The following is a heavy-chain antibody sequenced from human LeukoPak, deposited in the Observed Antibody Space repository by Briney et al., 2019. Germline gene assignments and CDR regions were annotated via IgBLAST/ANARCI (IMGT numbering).Heavy chain of an antibody. CDR1: GGSISSSNW. CDR2: IYHSGST. J-gene: IGHJ5*02. V-gene: IGHV4-4*02. CDR3: ARGRFSSSWRRGWFDP. D-gene: IGHD6-13*01. Sequence: PSETLSLTCAVSGGSISSSNWWSWVRQPPGKGLEWIGEIYHSGSTNYNPSLKSRVTISVDTSKNQFSLKLSSVTAAGTAVYYCARGRFSSSWRRGWFDPWGQGTLVTVSS.